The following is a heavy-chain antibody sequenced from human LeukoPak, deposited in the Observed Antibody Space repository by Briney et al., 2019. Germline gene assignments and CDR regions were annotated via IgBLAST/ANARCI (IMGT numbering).Heavy chain of an antibody. D-gene: IGHD3-22*01. Sequence: GGSLRLSCAASGFTFDDYAMHWVRQAPGKGLEWVSLISGDGGSTYYADSVKGRFTISRDNSKNSLYLQMNSLRAEDTDLYYCAKGRRYYYDSSGPSPFDYWGQGTLVTVSS. CDR2: ISGDGGST. J-gene: IGHJ4*02. CDR1: GFTFDDYA. V-gene: IGHV3-43*02. CDR3: AKGRRYYYDSSGPSPFDY.